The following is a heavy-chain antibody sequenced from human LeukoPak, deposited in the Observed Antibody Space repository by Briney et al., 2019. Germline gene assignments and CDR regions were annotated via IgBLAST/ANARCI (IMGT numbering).Heavy chain of an antibody. D-gene: IGHD5-12*01. CDR1: GFTFSSYS. CDR2: ISSSSSYI. J-gene: IGHJ6*04. CDR3: AREAVYSGSNYYYGMDV. Sequence: GGSLRLSCAASGFTFSSYSMNWVRQAPGKGLEWVSSISSSSSYIYYVDSVKGRFTISRDNAKNSLYLQMNSLRAEDTAVYYCAREAVYSGSNYYYGMDVRGKGTTVTVSS. V-gene: IGHV3-21*01.